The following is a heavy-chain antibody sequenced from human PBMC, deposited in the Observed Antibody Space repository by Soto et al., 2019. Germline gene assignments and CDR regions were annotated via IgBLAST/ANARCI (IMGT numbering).Heavy chain of an antibody. CDR2: IYYSGST. D-gene: IGHD5-12*01. V-gene: IGHV4-59*01. CDR1: GGSISSYY. CDR3: ARAYSGYAPSAFDI. Sequence: SETLSLTCTVSGGSISSYYWSWIRQPPGKGLEWIGYIYYSGSTNYNPSLKSRVTISVDTSKNQFSLKLSSVTAADTAVYYCARAYSGYAPSAFDIWGQGTMVTVSS. J-gene: IGHJ3*02.